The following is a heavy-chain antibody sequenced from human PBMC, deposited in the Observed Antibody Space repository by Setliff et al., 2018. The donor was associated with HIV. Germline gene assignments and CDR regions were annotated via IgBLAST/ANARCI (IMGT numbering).Heavy chain of an antibody. J-gene: IGHJ5*02. CDR3: ARHFPPFHSGAHYIDL. D-gene: IGHD6-19*01. CDR1: GFSISTGHY. V-gene: IGHV4-38-2*02. CDR2: VYHIGST. Sequence: NPSETLSLTCTVSGFSISTGHYWGWVRQSPGKGLEWSGSVYHIGSTYYAASLKSRVPISVDTSKNQFSLKLTSVTAADAAVYYCARHFPPFHSGAHYIDLWSQGTLVTVSS.